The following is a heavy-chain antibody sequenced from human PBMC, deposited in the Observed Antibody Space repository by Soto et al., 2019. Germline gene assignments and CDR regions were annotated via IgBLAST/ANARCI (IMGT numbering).Heavy chain of an antibody. CDR2: ISYDGRNK. V-gene: IGHV3-30*03. J-gene: IGHJ4*02. Sequence: AGSLRLSCAASGFTFSSYGMHWVRQAPGKGLEWVAVISYDGRNKHYVDSVKGRFTISRDNSQDTLYLQMDSLRPDDTAVYYCARQAKIGDRSQFYFDSWGQGTLVTVSS. CDR1: GFTFSSYG. D-gene: IGHD3-16*01. CDR3: ARQAKIGDRSQFYFDS.